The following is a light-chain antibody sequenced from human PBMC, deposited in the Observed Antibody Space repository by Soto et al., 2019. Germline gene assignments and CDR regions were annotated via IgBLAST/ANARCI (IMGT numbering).Light chain of an antibody. V-gene: IGLV2-14*01. J-gene: IGLJ3*02. CDR1: SSDVGGYNY. Sequence: QSALTQPASVSGSPGQSITISCTGTSSDVGGYNYVSWYQRHPGKAPKLMIYEVSNRPSGVSNRFSGSKSGNTASLTLSGLQAEDEADYYCSSSTSSSTWVFGGGTKLTVL. CDR2: EVS. CDR3: SSSTSSSTWV.